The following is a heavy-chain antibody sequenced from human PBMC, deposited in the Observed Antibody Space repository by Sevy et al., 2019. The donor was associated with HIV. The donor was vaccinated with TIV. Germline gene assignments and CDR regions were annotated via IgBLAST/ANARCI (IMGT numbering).Heavy chain of an antibody. Sequence: GGSLRLSCAASGFTVSSNYMSWVRQAPGKGLEWVSVIYSGGSTYYADSVKGRFTISRDNSKNTLYLQVYSLGAEDTAVYYCARASYGPAFDIWGQGTMVTVSS. CDR2: IYSGGST. J-gene: IGHJ3*02. CDR1: GFTVSSNY. V-gene: IGHV3-53*01. D-gene: IGHD4-17*01. CDR3: ARASYGPAFDI.